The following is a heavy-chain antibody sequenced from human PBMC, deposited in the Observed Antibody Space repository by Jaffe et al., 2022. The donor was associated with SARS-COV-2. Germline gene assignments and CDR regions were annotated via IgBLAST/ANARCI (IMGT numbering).Heavy chain of an antibody. Sequence: QVQLQESGPGLVKPSQTLSLTCTVSGGSISSGDYYWSWIRQPPGKGLEWIGYIYYSGSTYYNPSLKSRVTISVDTSKNQFSLKLSSVTAADTAVYYCARGPPDCSSTSCPRGYYYYGMDVWGQGTTVTVSS. D-gene: IGHD2-2*01. CDR3: ARGPPDCSSTSCPRGYYYYGMDV. CDR2: IYYSGST. J-gene: IGHJ6*02. V-gene: IGHV4-30-4*01. CDR1: GGSISSGDYY.